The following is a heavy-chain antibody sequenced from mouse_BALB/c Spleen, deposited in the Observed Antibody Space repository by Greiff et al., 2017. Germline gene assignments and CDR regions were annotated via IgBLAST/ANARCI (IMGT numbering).Heavy chain of an antibody. CDR2: IHPSDSET. J-gene: IGHJ2*01. CDR1: GYTFTSYY. V-gene: IGHV1-74*01. CDR3: ARGESGY. Sequence: QVQLKESGPELVKPGASVKMSCKASGYTFTSYYIHWVKQRPGQGLEWIGMIHPSDSETRLNQKFKDKATLTVDKSSSTAYMQLSSPTSEDSAVYYCARGESGYWGQGTTLTVSS.